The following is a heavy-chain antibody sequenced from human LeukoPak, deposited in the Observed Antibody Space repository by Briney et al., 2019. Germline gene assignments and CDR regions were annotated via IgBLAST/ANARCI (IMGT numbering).Heavy chain of an antibody. V-gene: IGHV4-4*07. Sequence: SETLSLTCTVSGGSISSYYWSWIRQPAWKGLEWIGRIYTSGSTNYNPSLKSRVTMSVDTSKNQFSLKLSSVTAADTAVYYCARDQYYYGSGSYGLDYWGQGTLVTVSS. CDR3: ARDQYYYGSGSYGLDY. J-gene: IGHJ4*02. D-gene: IGHD3-10*01. CDR2: IYTSGST. CDR1: GGSISSYY.